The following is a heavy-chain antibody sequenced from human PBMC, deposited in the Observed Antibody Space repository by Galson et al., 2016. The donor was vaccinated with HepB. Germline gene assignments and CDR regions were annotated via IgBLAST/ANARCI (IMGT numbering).Heavy chain of an antibody. CDR3: VKTQPRDAVASRAAMHHYYYAMDV. D-gene: IGHD3-3*02. CDR2: ISWSSGSI. Sequence: SLRLSCAASGFSFNDCAMHWVRQAPGKGLEWVAGISWSSGSIGYLDSVQGRFIVSRDNAKSTLFLQMSGLRSEDSGVYYCVKTQPRDAVASRAAMHHYYYAMDVWGKGTTVIVSS. J-gene: IGHJ6*04. V-gene: IGHV3-9*01. CDR1: GFSFNDCA.